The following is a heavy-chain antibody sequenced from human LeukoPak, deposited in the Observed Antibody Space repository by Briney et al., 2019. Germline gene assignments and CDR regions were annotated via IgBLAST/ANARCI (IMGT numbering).Heavy chain of an antibody. Sequence: ASVTVSCKASGYTFTGYYMHWVRQAPGKGLEWMGWINPNSGGTNYAQKFQGRVTMTRDTSISTAYMELSRLRSDDTAVYYCAPSRSGWYLFDYWGQGTLVTVSS. CDR3: APSRSGWYLFDY. D-gene: IGHD6-19*01. J-gene: IGHJ4*02. CDR1: GYTFTGYY. CDR2: INPNSGGT. V-gene: IGHV1-2*02.